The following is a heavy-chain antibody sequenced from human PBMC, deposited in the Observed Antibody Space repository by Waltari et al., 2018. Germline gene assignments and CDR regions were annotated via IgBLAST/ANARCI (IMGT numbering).Heavy chain of an antibody. D-gene: IGHD5-12*01. V-gene: IGHV1-69*01. CDR2: IILILGTA. CDR1: GGTFSSYT. J-gene: IGHJ4*02. CDR3: AAKLEMATIWEFDY. Sequence: QVQLVQSGAEVKKPGSSVKVSCKASGGTFSSYTISWVRQAPGKGLEWMGGIILILGTANYAQKFQGRVTITADESTSTAYMELSSLRSEDTAVYYCAAKLEMATIWEFDYWGQGTLVTVSS.